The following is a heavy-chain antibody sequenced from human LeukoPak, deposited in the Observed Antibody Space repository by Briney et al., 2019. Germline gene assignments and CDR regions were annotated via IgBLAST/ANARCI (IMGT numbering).Heavy chain of an antibody. V-gene: IGHV4-31*03. CDR1: GGSISSDEYY. CDR3: ARQRSYNWYLDL. Sequence: SETLSLTCTVSGGSISSDEYYWSWIRQHPGKGLEWIGYIHYSGSTYYNPSLKSRLTRSVDTSKNQFSLKLSSVTAADTAVYYCARQRSYNWYLDLWGRGTLVTVSS. J-gene: IGHJ2*01. D-gene: IGHD3-10*01. CDR2: IHYSGST.